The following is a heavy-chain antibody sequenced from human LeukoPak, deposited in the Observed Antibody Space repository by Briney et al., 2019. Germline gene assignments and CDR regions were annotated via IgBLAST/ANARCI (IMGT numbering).Heavy chain of an antibody. J-gene: IGHJ3*02. CDR1: GFTFSSYA. Sequence: PGGSLRLSCAASGFTFSSYAMSWVRQAPGKGLEWVSGISWNSGSIGYADSVKGRFTISRDNAKNSLYLQMNSLRSEDTALYYCAKDLQSGWYVEDAFDIWGQGTMVTVSS. D-gene: IGHD6-19*01. CDR2: ISWNSGSI. CDR3: AKDLQSGWYVEDAFDI. V-gene: IGHV3-9*01.